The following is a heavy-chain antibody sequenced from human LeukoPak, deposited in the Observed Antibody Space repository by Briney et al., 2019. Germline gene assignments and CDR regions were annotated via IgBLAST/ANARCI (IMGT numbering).Heavy chain of an antibody. CDR1: GFTLRSYA. V-gene: IGHV3-23*01. D-gene: IGHD3-22*01. Sequence: SGGSLRLSCAASGFTLRSYAMSWVRQAPGKGLEWVSAISGSGGSAYYADSVKGRFTISRDNSKKTLYLQMNSLRGEDTAVYYCAKEYDSSGWFDHWGQGTLVTVSS. CDR2: ISGSGGSA. CDR3: AKEYDSSGWFDH. J-gene: IGHJ5*02.